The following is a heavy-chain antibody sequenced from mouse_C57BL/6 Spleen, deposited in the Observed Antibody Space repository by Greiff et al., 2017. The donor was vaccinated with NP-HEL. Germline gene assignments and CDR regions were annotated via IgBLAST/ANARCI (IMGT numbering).Heavy chain of an antibody. D-gene: IGHD1-1*01. V-gene: IGHV1-82*01. CDR2: IYPGDGDT. CDR1: GYAFSSSW. J-gene: IGHJ4*01. Sequence: QVQLQQSGPELVKPGASVKISCKASGYAFSSSWMNWVKQRPGKGLEWIGRIYPGDGDTNYNGKFKGKATLTADKSSSTAYMQLSSLTSEDSAVYFCARRPYYGSSYLYAMDYWGQGTSVTVSS. CDR3: ARRPYYGSSYLYAMDY.